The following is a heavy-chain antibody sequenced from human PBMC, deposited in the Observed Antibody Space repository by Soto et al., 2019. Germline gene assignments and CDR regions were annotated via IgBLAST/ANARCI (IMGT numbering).Heavy chain of an antibody. J-gene: IGHJ4*02. D-gene: IGHD2-21*01. V-gene: IGHV3-9*01. Sequence: QLVESGGGLVQPGRSLRLSCVASGFRFDEYAIHWVRQAPGKGLEWVSGISWDSGSINYAGSVRGRFTVSRDNAKNSLYLHMTSLRSEETAFYYCAKIVTRHSLVPVFDQWGQGALVSVSS. CDR3: AKIVTRHSLVPVFDQ. CDR2: ISWDSGSI. CDR1: GFRFDEYA.